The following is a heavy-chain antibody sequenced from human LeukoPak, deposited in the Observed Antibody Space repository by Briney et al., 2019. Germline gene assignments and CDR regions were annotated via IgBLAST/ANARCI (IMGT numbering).Heavy chain of an antibody. CDR1: GFTFSSYN. D-gene: IGHD2-2*02. CDR2: ITSSSSYI. CDR3: ARGSNYCSSISCHMND. Sequence: GGSLRLSCAASGFTFSSYNMNWVRQAPGKGLEWVSSITSSSSYIYYADSVKGRFTISRDNAKNSLYLQINSLRAEDTAVYYCARGSNYCSSISCHMNDWGQGTLVTVSS. J-gene: IGHJ4*02. V-gene: IGHV3-21*01.